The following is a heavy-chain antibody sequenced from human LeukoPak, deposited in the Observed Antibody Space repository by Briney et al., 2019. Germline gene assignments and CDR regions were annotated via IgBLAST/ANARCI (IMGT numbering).Heavy chain of an antibody. D-gene: IGHD3-22*01. V-gene: IGHV3-21*01. CDR2: VSNSGDYI. J-gene: IGHJ4*02. CDR1: GFSFSSYR. CDR3: ARGRSSGYDEPFDY. Sequence: GGSLRLSCAASGFSFSSYRMNWVRQAPGKGLEWVSSVSNSGDYIHYADSVKGRFTISRDNSKNTLYLQMNSLRAEDTAVYYCARGRSSGYDEPFDYWGQGTLVTVSS.